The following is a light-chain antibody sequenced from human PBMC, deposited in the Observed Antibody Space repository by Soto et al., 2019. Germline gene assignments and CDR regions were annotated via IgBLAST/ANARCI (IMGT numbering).Light chain of an antibody. CDR1: QSVSSN. CDR2: GAS. V-gene: IGKV3-15*01. CDR3: QHYNNWPPWT. Sequence: EIVMTQSPATLSVSPWERATFSCMASQSVSSNLAWYQQKPGQAPRLLIYGASIRATGIPARFSGSGSGTEFTLTISSLQSEDFAVYYCQHYNNWPPWTFGQGTKVDI. J-gene: IGKJ1*01.